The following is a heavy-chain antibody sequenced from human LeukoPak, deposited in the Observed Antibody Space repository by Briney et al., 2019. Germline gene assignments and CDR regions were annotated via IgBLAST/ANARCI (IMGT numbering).Heavy chain of an antibody. D-gene: IGHD6-13*01. J-gene: IGHJ4*02. CDR1: GGSISSGDYY. V-gene: IGHV4-61*02. Sequence: SQTLSLTCTVSGGSISSGDYYWSWIRQPAGKGLEWIGRIYTSGSTNYNPSLKSRVTISVDTSKNQFSLKLSSVTAADTAVYYCARTQQLGEGFYFDYWGQGTLVTVSS. CDR2: IYTSGST. CDR3: ARTQQLGEGFYFDY.